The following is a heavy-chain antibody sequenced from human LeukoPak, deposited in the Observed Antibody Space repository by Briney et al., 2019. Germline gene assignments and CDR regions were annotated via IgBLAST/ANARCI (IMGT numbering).Heavy chain of an antibody. Sequence: PSETLSLTCTVSGGSISSYYWSWFRQPPGKGLEWIGYIYYSGSTNYNPSLKSRVTISVDTSKNQFSPKLSSVTAADTAVYYCARGNFWSGYYNYYYGMDVWGQGTTVTVSS. D-gene: IGHD3-3*01. CDR2: IYYSGST. CDR3: ARGNFWSGYYNYYYGMDV. V-gene: IGHV4-59*01. J-gene: IGHJ6*02. CDR1: GGSISSYY.